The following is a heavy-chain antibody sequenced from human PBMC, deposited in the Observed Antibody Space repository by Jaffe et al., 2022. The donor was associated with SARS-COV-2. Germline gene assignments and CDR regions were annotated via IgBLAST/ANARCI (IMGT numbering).Heavy chain of an antibody. D-gene: IGHD6-13*01. Sequence: QVQLVESGGGVVQPGRSLRLSCAASGFTFSSYGMHWVRQAPGKGLEWVAVIWYDGSNKYYADSVKGRFTISRDNSKNTLYLQMNSLRAEDTAVYYCARDLIHSSSWFLLNYGMDVWGQGTTVTVSS. V-gene: IGHV3-33*01. CDR2: IWYDGSNK. CDR3: ARDLIHSSSWFLLNYGMDV. CDR1: GFTFSSYG. J-gene: IGHJ6*02.